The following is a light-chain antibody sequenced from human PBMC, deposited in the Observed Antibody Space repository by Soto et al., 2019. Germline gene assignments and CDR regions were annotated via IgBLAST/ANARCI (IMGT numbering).Light chain of an antibody. CDR2: GAS. V-gene: IGKV3D-15*01. Sequence: EIVMTQSPATLSVSPGERATLSCRASQSVSSNIAWYQQKPGQTPRRLIFGASTRATGIPARFSGSGSGTEFTLIISSLQSEDFAVYYCHQYNNRPWTFGQGTNVEIK. CDR1: QSVSSN. CDR3: HQYNNRPWT. J-gene: IGKJ1*01.